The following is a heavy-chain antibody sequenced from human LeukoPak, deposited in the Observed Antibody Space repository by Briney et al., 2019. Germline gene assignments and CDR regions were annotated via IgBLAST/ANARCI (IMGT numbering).Heavy chain of an antibody. J-gene: IGHJ3*02. CDR1: GVSINSYY. V-gene: IGHV4-59*03. D-gene: IGHD2/OR15-2a*01. Sequence: SETLSLTCTVSGVSINSYYWSWIRQPPGKGLEWIGYIYVCESTNYNPSLKSRVTLSVDTSNKQFSLKQSSETAADAAVYYCACRTTAFAFDIWGQRTMVTVSS. CDR3: ACRTTAFAFDI. CDR2: IYVCEST.